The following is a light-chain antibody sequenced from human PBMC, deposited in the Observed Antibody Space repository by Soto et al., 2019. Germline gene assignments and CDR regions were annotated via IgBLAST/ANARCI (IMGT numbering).Light chain of an antibody. CDR2: GAS. CDR3: HQYADSPQT. J-gene: IGKJ1*01. V-gene: IGKV3-20*01. CDR1: QSIPKNY. Sequence: VLTQSPGTLSLSPGERVTLSCRASQSIPKNYLAWYQQRPGQAPRLLIHGASTRATGIPDRFSGSGSGKDFTLTISRLEPEDFAVYYCHQYADSPQTFGQGTKVEIK.